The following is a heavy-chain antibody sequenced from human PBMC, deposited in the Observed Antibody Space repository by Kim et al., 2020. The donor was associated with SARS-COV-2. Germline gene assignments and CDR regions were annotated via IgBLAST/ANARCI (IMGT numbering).Heavy chain of an antibody. J-gene: IGHJ5*02. CDR1: GFTFDDYG. CDR3: AREISSGWAKPWFDP. Sequence: GGSLRLSCAASGFTFDDYGMSWVRQAPGKGLEWVSGINWNGGSTGYADSVKGRFTISRDNAKNSLYLQMNSLRAEDTALYHCAREISSGWAKPWFDPWGQGTLVTVSS. D-gene: IGHD6-19*01. V-gene: IGHV3-20*01. CDR2: INWNGGST.